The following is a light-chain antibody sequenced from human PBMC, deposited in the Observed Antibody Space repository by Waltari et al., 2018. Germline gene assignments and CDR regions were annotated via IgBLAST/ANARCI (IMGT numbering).Light chain of an antibody. Sequence: DIQLTQSPSFLSASVGDRVTITCRASQGISSYLAWYQQKPGRAPKLLIYSASTFQMGVPSRLSGSGSGTAFTLTLSSLQPEEFATYYCQKLNSYPPTTFGQGTRLEIK. J-gene: IGKJ5*01. CDR1: QGISSY. V-gene: IGKV1-9*01. CDR3: QKLNSYPPTT. CDR2: SAS.